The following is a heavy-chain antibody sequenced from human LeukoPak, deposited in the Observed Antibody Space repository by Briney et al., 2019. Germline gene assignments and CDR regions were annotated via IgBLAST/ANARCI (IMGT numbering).Heavy chain of an antibody. CDR1: GFTFSSHG. CDR3: ARDADIVVVPAESYFDY. V-gene: IGHV3-33*01. D-gene: IGHD2-2*01. J-gene: IGHJ4*02. Sequence: GGSLRLSCAASGFTFSSHGMHWVRQAPGKGLEWVAVIWHDGSNKYYADSVKGRFTISRDNSKHTLYLQMNSLRAEDTAVYYCARDADIVVVPAESYFDYWGQGTLVTVSS. CDR2: IWHDGSNK.